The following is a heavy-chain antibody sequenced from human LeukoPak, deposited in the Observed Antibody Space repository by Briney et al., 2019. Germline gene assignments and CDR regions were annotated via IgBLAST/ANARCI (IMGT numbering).Heavy chain of an antibody. J-gene: IGHJ6*03. V-gene: IGHV1-8*01. CDR2: MNPNSGNT. Sequence: ASVNVSCKASGYTFTSYDINWVRQATGQGLEWMGWMNPNSGNTGYAQKFQGRVTMTRNTSISTAYLEMSSLRSEDTAGYYCASSRGFDPDYYYYYMDVWGKGPRSPSP. D-gene: IGHD5-12*01. CDR1: GYTFTSYD. CDR3: ASSRGFDPDYYYYYMDV.